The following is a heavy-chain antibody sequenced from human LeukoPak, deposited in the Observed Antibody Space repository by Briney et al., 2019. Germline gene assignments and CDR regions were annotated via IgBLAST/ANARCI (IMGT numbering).Heavy chain of an antibody. CDR2: IRYDGSNK. CDR1: GFTFSSYG. V-gene: IGHV3-30*02. D-gene: IGHD5-12*01. J-gene: IGHJ5*02. Sequence: GGSLRLSCAASGFTFSSYGMHWVRQAPGKGLEWVAFIRYDGSNKYYADSVKGRFTISRDNSKNTLYLQMNSLRAEDTAVYYCAKGNGYAGYNWFDPWGQGTLVTVSS. CDR3: AKGNGYAGYNWFDP.